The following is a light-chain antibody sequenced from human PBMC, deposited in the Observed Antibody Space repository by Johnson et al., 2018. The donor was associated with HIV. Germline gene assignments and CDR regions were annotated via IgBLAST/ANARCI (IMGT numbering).Light chain of an antibody. Sequence: QSVLTQPPSVSAAPGQKVTISCSGSSSNIGINYVSWYQQLPGTAPKLLIYENTKRPSGIPDRFSGSKSGTSATLGITGLQTGDEADYYCGTWDNSLSAPYFCGTGTKVTGL. CDR2: ENT. CDR3: GTWDNSLSAPYF. CDR1: SSNIGINY. V-gene: IGLV1-51*02. J-gene: IGLJ1*01.